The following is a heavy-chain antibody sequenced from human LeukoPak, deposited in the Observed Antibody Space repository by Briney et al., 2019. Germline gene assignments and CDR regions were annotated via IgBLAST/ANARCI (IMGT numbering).Heavy chain of an antibody. CDR1: GFTFSNYA. J-gene: IGHJ4*02. CDR2: ISSSATST. V-gene: IGHV3-23*01. Sequence: GGSLRLSCAASGFTFSNYAMSWVRQAPGKGLEWVSVISSSATSTYYADSVKGRFTISRDKFKNTLYLQMRSLRAEDTATYFCARNDGSYLKYYFDYWGQGTLVTVSS. CDR3: ARNDGSYLKYYFDY. D-gene: IGHD1-1*01.